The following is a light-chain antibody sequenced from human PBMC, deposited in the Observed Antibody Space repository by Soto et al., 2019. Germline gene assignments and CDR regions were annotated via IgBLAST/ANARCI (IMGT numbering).Light chain of an antibody. CDR2: GAS. CDR3: QQYDRSPMYT. J-gene: IGKJ2*01. V-gene: IGKV3-20*01. CDR1: QSVTSSY. Sequence: EIVLTQSPGTLSLSPGESATLSCRASQSVTSSYLAWYQQKPGQAPRLLIHGASTRASGIPDRFSGGGSGTDFTLSINRLEPEDSAVYYCQQYDRSPMYTFGQGTNLEIK.